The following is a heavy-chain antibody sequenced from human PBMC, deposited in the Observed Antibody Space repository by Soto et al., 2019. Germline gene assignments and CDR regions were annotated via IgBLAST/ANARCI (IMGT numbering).Heavy chain of an antibody. J-gene: IGHJ4*02. CDR2: IYYSGST. Sequence: SETLSLTCTVSGGSISSSSYYWGWIRQPPGKGLEWIGSIYYSGSTYYNPSLKSRVTISVDTSKNHFSLKLSSVTAADTAVYYCARRYHPPPDCSGGSCYILEFDYWGQGTLVTVSS. CDR1: GGSISSSSYY. V-gene: IGHV4-39*01. D-gene: IGHD2-15*01. CDR3: ARRYHPPPDCSGGSCYILEFDY.